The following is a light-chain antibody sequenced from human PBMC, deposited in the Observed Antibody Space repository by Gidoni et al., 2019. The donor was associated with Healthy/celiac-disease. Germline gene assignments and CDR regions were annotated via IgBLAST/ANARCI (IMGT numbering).Light chain of an antibody. J-gene: IGLJ3*02. V-gene: IGLV3-25*03. Sequence: SYELTHPPSVSVSPGQTARITCSGDALPKQYAYWYQQKPGQAPVLGIYKDSERPSGIPERFSGSSSGKTVTLTISGVQAEDEADYYCQSADSSGTWRFGGGTKLTVL. CDR3: QSADSSGTWR. CDR1: ALPKQY. CDR2: KDS.